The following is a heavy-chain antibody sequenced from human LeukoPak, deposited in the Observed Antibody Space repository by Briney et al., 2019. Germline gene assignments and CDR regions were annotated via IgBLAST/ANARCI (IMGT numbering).Heavy chain of an antibody. CDR2: ISWNSGSI. Sequence: GGSLRLSCAASGFTFDDYAMHWVRQAPGKGPEWVSGISWNSGSIGYADSVKGRFTISRDNAKNSLYLQMNSLRAEDTALYYCAKAGGITSSAPANWGQGTLVTVSS. CDR3: AKAGGITSSAPAN. J-gene: IGHJ4*02. V-gene: IGHV3-9*01. CDR1: GFTFDDYA. D-gene: IGHD3-10*01.